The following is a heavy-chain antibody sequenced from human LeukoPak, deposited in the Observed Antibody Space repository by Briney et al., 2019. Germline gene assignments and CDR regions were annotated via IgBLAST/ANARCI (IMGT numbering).Heavy chain of an antibody. CDR3: TKDKYSSDWYGGFDS. CDR2: ISGSDTRT. D-gene: IGHD6-19*01. V-gene: IGHV3-23*01. J-gene: IGHJ4*02. CDR1: GFTFSSNA. Sequence: GGSLRLSCATSGFTFSSNAMSWVRQAPGKGLEWVSAISGSDTRTYYADSVKGRFTISRDNSKNTLFLQMNSLNSEDTAVYYCTKDKYSSDWYGGFDSWGQGTLVTVSS.